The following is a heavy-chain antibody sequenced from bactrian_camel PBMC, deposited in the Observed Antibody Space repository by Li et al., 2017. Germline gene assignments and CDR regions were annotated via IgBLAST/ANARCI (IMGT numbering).Heavy chain of an antibody. Sequence: QLVESGGGSVQAGGSLRLSCLASGLKTTSNYMGWFRQAPGKDLKDREGVAAADLGGGRENYADSVKGRFAVSHSQDSAKNTLYLQMNRLKTEDTGVYFCATIEALHGGSLWGNYWGQGTQVTVS. CDR2: ADLGGGRE. CDR1: GLKTTSNY. J-gene: IGHJ4*01. CDR3: ATIEALHGGSLWGNY. D-gene: IGHD2*01. V-gene: IGHV3S28*01.